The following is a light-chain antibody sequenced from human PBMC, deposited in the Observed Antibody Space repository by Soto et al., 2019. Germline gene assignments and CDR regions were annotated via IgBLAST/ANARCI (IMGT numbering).Light chain of an antibody. CDR3: QQYNDWPGGT. J-gene: IGKJ2*01. Sequence: EIVMTQSPATLSVSPGGRATLSCRASQGVINNLAWYQQRPGQPPRLLIYGAYTRATGVPARFGGSGSGTVFTLTISSLQSEDSAIYYCQQYNDWPGGTFGQGTKLDIK. CDR2: GAY. CDR1: QGVINN. V-gene: IGKV3-15*01.